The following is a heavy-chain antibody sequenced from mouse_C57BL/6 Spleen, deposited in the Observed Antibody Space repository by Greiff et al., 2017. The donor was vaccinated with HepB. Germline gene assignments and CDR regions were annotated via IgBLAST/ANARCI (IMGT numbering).Heavy chain of an antibody. J-gene: IGHJ2*01. CDR3: ARWGYYGSIDY. Sequence: VQLQQPGAELVRPGSSVKLSCKASGYTFTSYWMDWVKQRPGQGLEWIGKIYPSDSETHYNQKFKDKATLTVDKSSSTAYMQLSSLTSEDSAVYYCARWGYYGSIDYWGQGTTLTVSS. V-gene: IGHV1-61*01. D-gene: IGHD1-1*01. CDR1: GYTFTSYW. CDR2: IYPSDSET.